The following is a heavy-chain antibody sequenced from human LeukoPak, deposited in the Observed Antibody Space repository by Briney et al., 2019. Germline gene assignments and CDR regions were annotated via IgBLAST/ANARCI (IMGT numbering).Heavy chain of an antibody. CDR2: IKSKTDGGTT. V-gene: IGHV3-15*01. D-gene: IGHD5-12*01. Sequence: KPGGSLRLSCAASGCTFSNAWMSWVRQAPGKGLEWVGRIKSKTDGGTTDYAAPVKGGFTISRDDSKNTLYLQMNSLKTEDTAVYYCTTAPGYTHHIVATMLSIVGMVGFDPWGQGTLVTVSS. CDR3: TTAPGYTHHIVATMLSIVGMVGFDP. J-gene: IGHJ5*02. CDR1: GCTFSNAW.